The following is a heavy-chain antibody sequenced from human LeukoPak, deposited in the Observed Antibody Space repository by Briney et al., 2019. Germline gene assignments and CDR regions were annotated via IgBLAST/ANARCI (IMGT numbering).Heavy chain of an antibody. CDR1: GFTFSSYG. CDR3: AKDGGYCSSTSCPEDNWFDP. J-gene: IGHJ5*02. CDR2: IRYDGSNK. Sequence: GGSLRLSCAASGFTFSSYGMHWVRQAPGKGLEWVAFIRYDGSNKYYADSVKGRFTTSRDNSKNTLYLQMNSLRAEDTAVYYCAKDGGYCSSTSCPEDNWFDPWGQGTLVTVSS. V-gene: IGHV3-30*02. D-gene: IGHD2-2*01.